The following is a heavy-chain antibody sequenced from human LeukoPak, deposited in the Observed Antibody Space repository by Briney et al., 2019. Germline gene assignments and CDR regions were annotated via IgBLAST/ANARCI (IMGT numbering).Heavy chain of an antibody. CDR3: ARAAAGTNYYYYYYIDV. CDR2: INSSGSTI. J-gene: IGHJ6*03. Sequence: GGSLRLSCATSGFSFSSYAMSWVRQAPGKGLEWVSYINSSGSTIYYADSVKGRFTISRDNAKNSLYLQMNSLRAEDTAVYYCARAAAGTNYYYYYYIDVWGKGTTVTISS. V-gene: IGHV3-48*03. D-gene: IGHD6-13*01. CDR1: GFSFSSYA.